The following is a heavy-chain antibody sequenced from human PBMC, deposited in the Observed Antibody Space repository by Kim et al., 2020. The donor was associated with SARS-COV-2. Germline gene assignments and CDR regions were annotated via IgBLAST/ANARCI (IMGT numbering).Heavy chain of an antibody. Sequence: GGSLRLSCAASGYTFDDYTMHWVRQAPGKGLEWVSLISWDGGSTYYADSVKGRFTISRDNSKNSLYLQMNSLRTEDTALYYCAKGTVGGWDSSGYYDYWGQGTLVTVSS. V-gene: IGHV3-43*01. J-gene: IGHJ4*02. CDR2: ISWDGGST. D-gene: IGHD3-22*01. CDR3: AKGTVGGWDSSGYYDY. CDR1: GYTFDDYT.